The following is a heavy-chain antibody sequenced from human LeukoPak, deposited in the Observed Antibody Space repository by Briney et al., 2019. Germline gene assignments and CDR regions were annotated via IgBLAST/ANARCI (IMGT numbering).Heavy chain of an antibody. J-gene: IGHJ3*02. Sequence: PGGSLRLSCAASGFTFSSYAMSWVRQAPGKGLEWVSAISGSGGSTYYADSVKGRFTISRDNSKNTLYLQMNSLRAEDTAVNYCAKSNYYGSERDAFDIWGQGTMVTVSS. CDR1: GFTFSSYA. CDR2: ISGSGGST. D-gene: IGHD3-10*01. V-gene: IGHV3-23*01. CDR3: AKSNYYGSERDAFDI.